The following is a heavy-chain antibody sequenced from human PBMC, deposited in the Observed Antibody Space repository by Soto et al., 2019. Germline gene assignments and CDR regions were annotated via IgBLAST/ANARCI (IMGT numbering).Heavy chain of an antibody. J-gene: IGHJ5*01. CDR2: IFHSGAT. Sequence: SETPSLTCAVSCASVSSGDWWTWVRQSPGKGPECIGEIFHSGATNYNPSLKSRVDISMDKSKNQFSLRLTSVTAADTAVYYCARGYGTARRWFDFWGQGTLVTVSS. CDR3: ARGYGTARRWFDF. D-gene: IGHD5-18*01. V-gene: IGHV4-4*02. CDR1: CASVSSGDW.